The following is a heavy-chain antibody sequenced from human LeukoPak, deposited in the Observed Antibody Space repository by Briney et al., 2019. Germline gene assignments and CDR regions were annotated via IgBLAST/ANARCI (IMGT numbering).Heavy chain of an antibody. J-gene: IGHJ5*02. CDR1: GGIFNKYA. Sequence: SVTVSCKTSGGIFNKYAISWLRQAPGQGLEWMGGIILIFRTTHYAQKFQDSLTVTADDSTSTAYMELTSLRSEDTAVYYCARISPSDPWGQGTLVTVSS. V-gene: IGHV1-69*01. CDR2: IILIFRTT. CDR3: ARISPSDP.